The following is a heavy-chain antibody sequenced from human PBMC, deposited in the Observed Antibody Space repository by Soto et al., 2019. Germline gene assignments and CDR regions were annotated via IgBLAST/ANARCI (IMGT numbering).Heavy chain of an antibody. CDR3: ARRIDDSSGTRFDY. V-gene: IGHV1-69*13. D-gene: IGHD3-22*01. CDR2: IIPIFGTA. Sequence: SVKVSCKASGGTFSSYAISWVRQAPGQGLEWMGGIIPIFGTANYAQKFQGRATITADESTSTAYMELSSLRSEDTAVYYCARRIDDSSGTRFDYWGQGTLVTVSS. CDR1: GGTFSSYA. J-gene: IGHJ4*02.